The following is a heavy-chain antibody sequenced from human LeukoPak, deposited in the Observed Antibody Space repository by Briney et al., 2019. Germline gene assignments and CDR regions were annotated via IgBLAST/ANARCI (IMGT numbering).Heavy chain of an antibody. CDR3: ATTGLLGDIP. CDR2: ISKNGKTI. V-gene: IGHV3-11*01. Sequence: GGSLRLSCAASGFTFSDCYMSWIRQAPGKGLEWLSYISKNGKTIYYADSVKGRFTISRDNAKKSVYLQMNSLRAEDTAVYYCATTGLLGDIPWGQGTLVTVSS. D-gene: IGHD2-21*01. CDR1: GFTFSDCY. J-gene: IGHJ5*02.